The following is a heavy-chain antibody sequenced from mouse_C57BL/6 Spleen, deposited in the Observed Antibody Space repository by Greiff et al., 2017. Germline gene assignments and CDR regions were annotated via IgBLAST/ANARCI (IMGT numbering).Heavy chain of an antibody. J-gene: IGHJ3*01. CDR3: ARLSDWFAY. Sequence: QVTLKESGPGLLQSSQTLSLTCSFSGFSLSTSGMGVSWIRQPSGKGLEWLAHIYWDDDKRYNPSLKSRLTISKDTSRNQVFLKITSVDTADTATYYCARLSDWFAYWGQGTLVTVSA. CDR1: GFSLSTSGMG. CDR2: IYWDDDK. V-gene: IGHV8-12*01.